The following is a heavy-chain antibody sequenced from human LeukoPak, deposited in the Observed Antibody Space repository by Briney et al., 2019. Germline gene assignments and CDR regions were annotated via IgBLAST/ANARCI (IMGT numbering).Heavy chain of an antibody. Sequence: GGSLRLSCAASGFAFSSYSMNWFRQAPGKRLEWVSSISSSSSYIYYADSVKGRFTISRDNAKNSLYLQMNSLRAEDTAVYYCASFDFWSGPDYWGQGTLVTVSS. CDR1: GFAFSSYS. J-gene: IGHJ4*02. CDR2: ISSSSSYI. V-gene: IGHV3-21*01. D-gene: IGHD3-3*01. CDR3: ASFDFWSGPDY.